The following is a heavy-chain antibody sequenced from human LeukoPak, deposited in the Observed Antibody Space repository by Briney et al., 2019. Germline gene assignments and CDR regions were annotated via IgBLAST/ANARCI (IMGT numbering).Heavy chain of an antibody. J-gene: IGHJ4*02. Sequence: SQTLSLTCAISGDSVSRNSVAWNWIRQSPSRGLEWLGRTYYRSKWYNDYAVSVRSRITINPDTSKNQFSLQLNSVTPEDTAVYYCARVNYYGSGSYRCFDYWGQGTLVTVSS. CDR1: GDSVSRNSVA. D-gene: IGHD3-10*01. CDR2: TYYRSKWYN. CDR3: ARVNYYGSGSYRCFDY. V-gene: IGHV6-1*01.